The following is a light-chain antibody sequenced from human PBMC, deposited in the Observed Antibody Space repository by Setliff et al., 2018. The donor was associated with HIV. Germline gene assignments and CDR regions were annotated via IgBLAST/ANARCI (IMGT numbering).Light chain of an antibody. CDR3: SSYTSSSTLPYV. J-gene: IGLJ1*01. Sequence: QSVLTQPASVSGSPGQSITISCTGASSDVGGYNYVSWYQQHPGKAPKLMIYDVTKRPSGISNRFSGSKSGNTASLTISGLQAEDEADYYCSSYTSSSTLPYVFGTGTKVILL. CDR1: SSDVGGYNY. V-gene: IGLV2-14*03. CDR2: DVT.